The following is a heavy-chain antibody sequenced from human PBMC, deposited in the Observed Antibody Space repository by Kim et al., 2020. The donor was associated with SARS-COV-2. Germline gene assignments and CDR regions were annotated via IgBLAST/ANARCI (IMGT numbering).Heavy chain of an antibody. CDR2: ISRSGDAT. CDR1: GFTFTSYA. D-gene: IGHD6-13*01. J-gene: IGHJ4*02. V-gene: IGHV3-23*01. Sequence: GGSLRLSCVASGFTFTSYAMIWVRQAPGKGLEWVSGISRSGDATYYAGSVQGRFTISRDDSKNTAFLQMNSLRAEDTAIYYCAKGGSGWFSDSWGQGTPVTVSS. CDR3: AKGGSGWFSDS.